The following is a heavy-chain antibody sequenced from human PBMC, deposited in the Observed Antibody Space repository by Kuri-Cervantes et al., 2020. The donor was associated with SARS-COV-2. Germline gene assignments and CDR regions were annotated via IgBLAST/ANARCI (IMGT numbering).Heavy chain of an antibody. CDR2: ISYDGSEI. V-gene: IGHV3-30*03. J-gene: IGHJ4*02. D-gene: IGHD1-1*01. CDR1: GFTFSSYS. Sequence: GESLKITCAASGFTFSSYSMNWVRQAPGKGLEWVALISYDGSEIYTNSVKGRFTLSRDNAKNMLFLQMNSLRAEDTAVYYCVRDGDHWNFDYWGQGTLVTVSS. CDR3: VRDGDHWNFDY.